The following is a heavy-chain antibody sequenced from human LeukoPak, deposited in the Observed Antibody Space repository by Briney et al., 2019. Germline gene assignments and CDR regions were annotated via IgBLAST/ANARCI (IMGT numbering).Heavy chain of an antibody. D-gene: IGHD3-3*01. CDR1: GGTFSSYA. CDR3: ARDDKQDYDFWSGYYHFNAFDI. V-gene: IGHV1-69*13. CDR2: IIPIFGTA. J-gene: IGHJ3*02. Sequence: GASVKVSCKASGGTFSSYAISWVRQAPGQGLEWMGGIIPIFGTANYAQKFQGGVTITADESTSTAYMELSSLRSEDTAVYYCARDDKQDYDFWSGYYHFNAFDIWGQGTMVTVSS.